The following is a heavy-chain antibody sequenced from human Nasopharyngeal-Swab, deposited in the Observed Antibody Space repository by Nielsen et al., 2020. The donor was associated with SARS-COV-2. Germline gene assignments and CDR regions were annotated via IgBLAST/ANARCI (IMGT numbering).Heavy chain of an antibody. V-gene: IGHV1-2*06. CDR2: IRPNSCGT. CDR1: GYTFTAYF. J-gene: IGHJ5*02. CDR3: ATSSTASTGSWFDP. Sequence: ASVKVSCKTSGYTFTAYFIHWLRQAPAQWLQWMGRIRPNSCGTIYAQNFQGRVTITTDTSTNTAYMELTSLNSDDTAVYYCATSSTASTGSWFDPWGQGTLVAVSS. D-gene: IGHD2-21*02.